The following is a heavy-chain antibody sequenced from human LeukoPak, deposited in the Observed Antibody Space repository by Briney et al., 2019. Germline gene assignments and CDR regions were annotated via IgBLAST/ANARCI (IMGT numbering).Heavy chain of an antibody. D-gene: IGHD2/OR15-2a*01. CDR3: ARAKVAYFLNALGY. CDR1: GYTFTNYG. V-gene: IGHV1-18*01. CDR2: ISGYNGNT. J-gene: IGHJ4*02. Sequence: ASVKVSCKASGYTFTNYGINWVRQAPGQGLEWMGWISGYNGNTNYAQRLQGRVTMTTDTSTSTAYMELRSLRSDDTAVYYCARAKVAYFLNALGYWGQGTLVTVSS.